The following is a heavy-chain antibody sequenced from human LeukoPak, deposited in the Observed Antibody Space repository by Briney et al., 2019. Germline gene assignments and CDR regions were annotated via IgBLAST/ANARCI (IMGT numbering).Heavy chain of an antibody. CDR3: ARGRSDKYYDYVWGSYRHDAFDI. CDR2: IYYRGST. Sequence: PSETLSLACTVSGGSISSTSYYWGWIRQPPGKGLEWIGTIYYRGSTYYNPSLKSRVTISVDTSKNQFSLKLSSVTAADTAVYYCARGRSDKYYDYVWGSYRHDAFDIWGQGTMVTVSS. CDR1: GGSISSTSYY. J-gene: IGHJ3*02. V-gene: IGHV4-39*07. D-gene: IGHD3-16*02.